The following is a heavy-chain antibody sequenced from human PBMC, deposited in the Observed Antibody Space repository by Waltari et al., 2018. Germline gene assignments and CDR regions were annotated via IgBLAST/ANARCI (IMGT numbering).Heavy chain of an antibody. D-gene: IGHD3-22*01. CDR1: GFTVSNNY. CDR3: ARNPRYDSPD. J-gene: IGHJ4*02. Sequence: EVQLAESGGGLVQPGGSLRISCAASGFTVSNNYMSWVRQAPGKGWDWVSLIYIAGYTQYPDSVKCRFTISRDNSKNTLYLQMNSRRVEDTAVYYCARNPRYDSPDWGQGTLVTVSS. V-gene: IGHV3-66*01. CDR2: IYIAGYT.